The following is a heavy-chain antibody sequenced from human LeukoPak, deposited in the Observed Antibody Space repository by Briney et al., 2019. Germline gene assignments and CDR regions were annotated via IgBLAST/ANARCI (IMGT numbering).Heavy chain of an antibody. CDR3: ARTSTVTTRWFDR. D-gene: IGHD4-17*01. J-gene: IGHJ5*02. Sequence: PSETLSLTCTVSGDSFRSSGYYWGWIRQPPGKGLEWIGTIHNSGNTYYNPSLKSRVAIFGDTSKNQFSLNLSSVTAADTAMYYCARTSTVTTRWFDRWGQGTLATVSS. CDR2: IHNSGNT. CDR1: GDSFRSSGYY. V-gene: IGHV4-39*01.